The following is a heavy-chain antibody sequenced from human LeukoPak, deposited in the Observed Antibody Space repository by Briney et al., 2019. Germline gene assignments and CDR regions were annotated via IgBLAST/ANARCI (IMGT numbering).Heavy chain of an antibody. CDR1: GGSFSGYY. CDR2: INHSGST. Sequence: KASETLSLTCAVYGGSFSGYYWSWIRQPPGKGLEWIGEINHSGSTNYNPSLKSRVTISVDTSKNQFSLKLSSVTAADTAVYYCARGGIAVARPLDYWGREPWSPSPQ. CDR3: ARGGIAVARPLDY. V-gene: IGHV4-34*01. D-gene: IGHD6-19*01. J-gene: IGHJ4*02.